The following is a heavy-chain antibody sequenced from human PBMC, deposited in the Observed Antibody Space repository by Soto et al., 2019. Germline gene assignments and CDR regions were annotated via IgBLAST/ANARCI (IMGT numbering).Heavy chain of an antibody. D-gene: IGHD3-3*01. CDR3: ARDDPIFGAIPRMDI. V-gene: IGHV3-21*02. J-gene: IGHJ6*02. Sequence: EVQLVESGGGLVKPGGSLRLSCSASGFPFSSYTMYWVRQAPGKGLEWVSSITTSSSRNIFYADSLKGRFTISRDNANNILYLQMNNLRLEDTAVYYCARDDPIFGAIPRMDIWGQGTTVTVSS. CDR2: ITTSSSRNI. CDR1: GFPFSSYT.